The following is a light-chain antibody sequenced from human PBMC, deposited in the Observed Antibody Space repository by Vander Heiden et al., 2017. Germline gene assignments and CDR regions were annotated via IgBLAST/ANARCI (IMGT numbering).Light chain of an antibody. V-gene: IGKV1-39*01. Sequence: DIRMTQSPSSLSASVGDRVPITCRASQSISSDLNWNQQKGGQAPKLLIYAASSLERGVPSRFSGSTSGTDFTLTISSLQPEDFATYYCQQTDSTPYTFGQGSKLEIK. CDR3: QQTDSTPYT. J-gene: IGKJ2*01. CDR1: QSISSD. CDR2: AAS.